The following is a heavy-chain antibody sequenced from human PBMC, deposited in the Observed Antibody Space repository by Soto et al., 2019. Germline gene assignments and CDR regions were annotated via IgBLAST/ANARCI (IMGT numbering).Heavy chain of an antibody. J-gene: IGHJ3*02. CDR2: IYPGDSDT. CDR1: GYSFTSYW. CDR3: ARTSTFEYSSSSSIAFDI. Sequence: GESLKISCKGSGYSFTSYWIGWVRQMPGKGLEWVGIIYPGDSDTRYSPSFQGQVTISADKSISTAYLQWSSLKASDTAMYYCARTSTFEYSSSSSIAFDIWGQGTMVTVSS. V-gene: IGHV5-51*01. D-gene: IGHD6-6*01.